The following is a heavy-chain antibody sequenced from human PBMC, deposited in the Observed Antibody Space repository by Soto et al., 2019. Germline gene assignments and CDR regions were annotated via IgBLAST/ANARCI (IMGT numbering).Heavy chain of an antibody. V-gene: IGHV4-30-4*01. J-gene: IGHJ6*02. D-gene: IGHD2-2*01. CDR3: ARVRALTQRGYCSSTSCYLPSGMDV. Sequence: PSETLSLTCTVSGGSISSGDYYWSWIRQPPGKGLEWIGYIYYSGSTYYNPSLKSRVTISVDASKNQFSLKLSSVTAADTAVYYCARVRALTQRGYCSSTSCYLPSGMDVWGQGTTVTVSS. CDR2: IYYSGST. CDR1: GGSISSGDYY.